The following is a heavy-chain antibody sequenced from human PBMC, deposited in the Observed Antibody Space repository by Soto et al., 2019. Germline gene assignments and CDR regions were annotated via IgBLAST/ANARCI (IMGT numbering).Heavy chain of an antibody. Sequence: GGSLRLSCTASGLPHSSFAMMWVRQAPGKGLECVSGIYGNGGGIEYADSVKGRFTISRDNAKNTLYLQMNSLRVEDTAVYYCASDLSGRADVWGQGTTVTVSS. D-gene: IGHD2-21*01. CDR1: GLPHSSFA. CDR3: ASDLSGRADV. V-gene: IGHV3-23*01. CDR2: IYGNGGGI. J-gene: IGHJ6*02.